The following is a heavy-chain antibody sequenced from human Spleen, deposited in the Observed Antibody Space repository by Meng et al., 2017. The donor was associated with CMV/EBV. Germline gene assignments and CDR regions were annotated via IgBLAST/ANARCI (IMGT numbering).Heavy chain of an antibody. CDR2: SRNKASSYTT. D-gene: IGHD1-1*01. V-gene: IGHV3-72*01. CDR1: GFIFSDRS. CDR3: ARGSPATRYFDL. Sequence: ASGFIFSDRSMDWLRQAPGKGLEWVARSRNKASSYTTEYAASVKGRFTISRDESENSLYLQMNSLQAEDTAVYYCARGSPATRYFDLWGRGTLVTVSS. J-gene: IGHJ2*01.